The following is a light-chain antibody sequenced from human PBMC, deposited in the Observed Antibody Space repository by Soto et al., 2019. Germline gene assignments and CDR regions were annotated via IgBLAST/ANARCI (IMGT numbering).Light chain of an antibody. J-gene: IGKJ1*01. CDR3: QHSGDSSFT. CDR1: QSVSSTL. V-gene: IGKV3-20*01. Sequence: EIVLTQSPVALSLSPGERATLSCRASQSVSSTLLTWYQQKPGQAPRLLIYGVSSRATGIPDRFSGSGSGTDFTLTISRLEPEDFAVYFFQHSGDSSFTFGQGTRVEIK. CDR2: GVS.